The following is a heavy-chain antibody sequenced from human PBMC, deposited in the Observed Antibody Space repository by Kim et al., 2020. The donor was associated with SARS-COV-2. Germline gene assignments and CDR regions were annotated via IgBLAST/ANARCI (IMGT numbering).Heavy chain of an antibody. J-gene: IGHJ4*02. CDR2: IKQDGSEK. CDR1: GFTFSSYW. V-gene: IGHV3-7*03. D-gene: IGHD6-13*01. CDR3: ARDPSDPIAHFVY. Sequence: GGSLRLSCAASGFTFSSYWMSWVRQAPGKGLEWVANIKQDGSEKYYVDSVKGRFTISRDNAKNSLYLQMNSLRAEDTAVYYCARDPSDPIAHFVYWGQGTLVTVSS.